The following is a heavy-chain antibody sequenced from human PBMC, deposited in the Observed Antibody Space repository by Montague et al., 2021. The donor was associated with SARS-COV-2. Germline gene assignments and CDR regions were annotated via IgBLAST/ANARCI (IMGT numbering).Heavy chain of an antibody. CDR1: GFSLSTSGMC. J-gene: IGHJ6*02. CDR3: ARMPVDTAMVEIPGPYYGMDV. CDR2: IDWDDDK. D-gene: IGHD5-18*01. Sequence: PALVKPTQTLTLTCTFSGFSLSTSGMCVSWIRQPPGKALEWLALIDWDDDKYYSTSLKTRLTISKDTSKNQVVLTMTNMDPVDTATYYCARMPVDTAMVEIPGPYYGMDVWDQGTTVTVSS. V-gene: IGHV2-70*01.